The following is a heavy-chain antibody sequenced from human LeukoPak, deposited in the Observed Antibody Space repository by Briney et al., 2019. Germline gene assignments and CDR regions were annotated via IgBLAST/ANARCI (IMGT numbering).Heavy chain of an antibody. Sequence: PSETLSLTCTVSGGSISSYYWSWIRQPPGKGLEWIVYIYYSGSTNYNPSLKSRVTISVDTSKNQFSLKLSSVTAADTAVYYCAIESGSIFGVVYAFDILGQGTMVTVSS. J-gene: IGHJ3*02. CDR2: IYYSGST. CDR3: AIESGSIFGVVYAFDI. V-gene: IGHV4-59*01. CDR1: GGSISSYY. D-gene: IGHD3-3*01.